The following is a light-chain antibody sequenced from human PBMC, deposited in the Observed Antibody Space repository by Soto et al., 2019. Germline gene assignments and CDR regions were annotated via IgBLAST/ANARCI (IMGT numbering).Light chain of an antibody. V-gene: IGKV1-39*01. CDR2: AAS. J-gene: IGKJ5*01. Sequence: DIQMTQSPSSLSASVGDSVTITCRTSQAIIRHLTWYQHLPGRAPRLLIFAASSLQSGVSSRFSGSGSGTDFTLTISSLQPEDFGTYYCQQSFNVPIAFGPGTRVDIK. CDR3: QQSFNVPIA. CDR1: QAIIRH.